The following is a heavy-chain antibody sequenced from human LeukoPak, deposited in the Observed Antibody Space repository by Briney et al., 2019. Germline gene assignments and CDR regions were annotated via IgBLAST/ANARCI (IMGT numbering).Heavy chain of an antibody. CDR1: GFTFSDYY. V-gene: IGHV3-11*01. J-gene: IGHJ4*02. D-gene: IGHD6-19*01. Sequence: PGGSLRLSCAASGFTFSDYYMSWIRQAPGKGLEWVSYISSSGSTIYYADSVKGRFAISRDNTKNSLYLQMNSLRAEDTAVYCCARDGYSSGWYRGAFDYWGQGTLVTVSS. CDR2: ISSSGSTI. CDR3: ARDGYSSGWYRGAFDY.